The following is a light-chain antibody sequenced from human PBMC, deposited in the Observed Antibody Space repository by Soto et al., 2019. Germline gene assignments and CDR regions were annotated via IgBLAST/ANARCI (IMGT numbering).Light chain of an antibody. CDR1: QDISNY. Sequence: DIEMTQSPSSLSASVGDRVTITCQASQDISNYLNWYQQKTGRAPKLLIYDASSLESGVSSRFSGSGSGTHFTFTISSLQPDDIATYYCQQYEDFPLTCGQGTRLDI. CDR3: QQYEDFPLT. CDR2: DAS. J-gene: IGKJ5*01. V-gene: IGKV1-33*01.